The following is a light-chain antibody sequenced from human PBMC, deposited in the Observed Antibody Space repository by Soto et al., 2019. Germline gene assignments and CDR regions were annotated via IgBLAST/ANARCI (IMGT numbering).Light chain of an antibody. Sequence: DIQMTQSPSTLSAPVGDRVTITCRASQSVSSWLAWYQQKPGKAPKLLIYDASNLESGVPSRFSGSGSGTEFTLTISSLQPDDFATYYCQQYNKYSWTFGQGTKVDIK. J-gene: IGKJ1*01. V-gene: IGKV1-5*01. CDR1: QSVSSW. CDR3: QQYNKYSWT. CDR2: DAS.